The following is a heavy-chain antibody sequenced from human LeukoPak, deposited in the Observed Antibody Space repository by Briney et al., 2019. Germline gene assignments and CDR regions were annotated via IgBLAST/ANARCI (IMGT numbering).Heavy chain of an antibody. J-gene: IGHJ4*02. CDR3: ARDKPAGY. Sequence: KASETLSLTCTVSGASISRSSYYWGWLRQPPGKGLEWIGSIYYSGSTYYNPSLKSRVTISVDTSKNQFSLKLSSVTAADTAVYYCARDKPAGYWGQGTLVTVSS. CDR1: GASISRSSYY. CDR2: IYYSGST. V-gene: IGHV4-39*07.